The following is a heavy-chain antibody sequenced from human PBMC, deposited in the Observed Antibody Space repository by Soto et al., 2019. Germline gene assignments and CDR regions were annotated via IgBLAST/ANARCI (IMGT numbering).Heavy chain of an antibody. Sequence: SETLSLTCTVSGGSISSGDYYWSWIRQPPGKGLEWIGYIYYSGSTYYNPSLKSRVTISVDTSKNQFSLKLSSVTAADTAVYYCGSLPQRYRSVTYLTDWGEGTRVTLCS. CDR1: GGSISSGDYY. CDR3: GSLPQRYRSVTYLTD. J-gene: IGHJ4*02. V-gene: IGHV4-30-4*01. D-gene: IGHD3-10*01. CDR2: IYYSGST.